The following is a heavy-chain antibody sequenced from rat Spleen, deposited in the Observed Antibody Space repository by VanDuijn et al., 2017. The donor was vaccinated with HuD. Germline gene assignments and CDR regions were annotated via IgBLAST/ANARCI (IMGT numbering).Heavy chain of an antibody. CDR1: GFTFSNYY. D-gene: IGHD4-2*01. J-gene: IGHJ4*01. V-gene: IGHV5-25*01. CDR2: ITNTGGST. CDR3: TRWGLAYVMDA. Sequence: EVQLAESGGGLVQPGRSMKLSCTALGFTFSNYYMAWVRQAPTKGLEWVASITNTGGSTYYPDSVKGRFTISRDNAKSTLYLQMNSLRSEDTATYYCTRWGLAYVMDAWGQGASVTVSS.